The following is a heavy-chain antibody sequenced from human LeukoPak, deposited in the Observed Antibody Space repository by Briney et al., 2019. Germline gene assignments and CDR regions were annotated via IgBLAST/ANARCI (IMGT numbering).Heavy chain of an antibody. Sequence: GESLKISCAASGFTFDDYGMSCVRQAPGKGLEWVSGINWNGGSTGYADSVKGRFTISRDNAKNSLYLQMNSLRAEDTALYYCASLRFGEDDDFDIWGQGTMVTVSS. D-gene: IGHD3-10*01. CDR1: GFTFDDYG. CDR3: ASLRFGEDDDFDI. J-gene: IGHJ3*02. V-gene: IGHV3-20*04. CDR2: INWNGGST.